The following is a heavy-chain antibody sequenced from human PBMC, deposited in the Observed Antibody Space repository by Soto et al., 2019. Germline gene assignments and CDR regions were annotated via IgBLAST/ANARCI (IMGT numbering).Heavy chain of an antibody. D-gene: IGHD3-10*01. CDR3: AKDPSELWFGELTTSGYNWFDP. CDR2: ISSGGSAI. V-gene: IGHV3-11*04. CDR1: GFTFSDHY. J-gene: IGHJ5*02. Sequence: GGSLRLSCAASGFTFSDHYMSWIRQAPRKGLEWISYISSGGSAIYYADSVKGRFTISRDNSKNTLYLQMNSLRAEDTAVYYCAKDPSELWFGELTTSGYNWFDPWGQGTLVTVSS.